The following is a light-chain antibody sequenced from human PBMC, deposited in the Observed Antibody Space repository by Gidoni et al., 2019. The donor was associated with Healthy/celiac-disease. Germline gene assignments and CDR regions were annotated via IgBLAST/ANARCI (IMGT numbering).Light chain of an antibody. CDR1: QSVSSY. J-gene: IGKJ3*01. Sequence: IVLTQSPATLSWSPGERATLSCRASQSVSSYLAWYQQKPGQAPRLLIYDASNRATGIPARFSGSGSGTDFTLTISSLEPEDFAVYYCQQRSNWSFTFGPGTKVDIK. CDR2: DAS. V-gene: IGKV3-11*01. CDR3: QQRSNWSFT.